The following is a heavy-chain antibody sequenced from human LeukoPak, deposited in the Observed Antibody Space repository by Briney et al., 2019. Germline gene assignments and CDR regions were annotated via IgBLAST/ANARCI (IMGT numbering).Heavy chain of an antibody. Sequence: KTSETLSLTCTVSGGSISSGDYYWSWIRQPPGKGLEWIGYIYYSGSTYYNPSLKSRVTISVDTSKNQFSLKLSSVTAADTAVYYCARAVGAIDFDYWGQGTPVTVSS. CDR2: IYYSGST. J-gene: IGHJ4*02. D-gene: IGHD1-26*01. CDR3: ARAVGAIDFDY. V-gene: IGHV4-30-4*08. CDR1: GGSISSGDYY.